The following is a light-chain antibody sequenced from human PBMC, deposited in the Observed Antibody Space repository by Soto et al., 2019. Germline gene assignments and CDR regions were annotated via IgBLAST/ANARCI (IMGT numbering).Light chain of an antibody. V-gene: IGLV6-57*02. J-gene: IGLJ2*01. CDR1: SGSIASNY. CDR2: EDD. Sequence: NFMLTQPQSVSESPGQTVTISCTGSSGSIASNYVQWYQQRPGSAPRTVIYEDDRRPSGVPDRFSGSIDSSSNSASLSISGLKSEDEADYCCQSYDSSDYVVFGGGTMLTVL. CDR3: QSYDSSDYVV.